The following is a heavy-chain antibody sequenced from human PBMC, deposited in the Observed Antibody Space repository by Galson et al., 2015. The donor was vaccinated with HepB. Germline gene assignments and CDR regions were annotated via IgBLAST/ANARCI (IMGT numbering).Heavy chain of an antibody. Sequence: SVKVSCKASGGTFSSYAISWVRQAPGQGLEWMGGITPMFGTAKYAQKFQGRVTNTADDPTSTVYMELSSVTAADTAVYYCASLFLDYDSWSGYYVQGYFDYWGQGTLVTVSS. CDR1: GGTFSSYA. J-gene: IGHJ4*02. D-gene: IGHD3-3*01. CDR2: ITPMFGTA. CDR3: ASLFLDYDSWSGYYVQGYFDY. V-gene: IGHV1-69*13.